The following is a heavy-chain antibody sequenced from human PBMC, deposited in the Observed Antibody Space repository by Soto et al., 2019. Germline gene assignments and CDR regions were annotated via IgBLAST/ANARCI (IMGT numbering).Heavy chain of an antibody. V-gene: IGHV1-18*01. J-gene: IGHJ4*02. CDR2: ISAHNGKT. D-gene: IGHD5-18*01. CDR3: ARVDTAMVTASY. Sequence: QVQLVQSGAEVKKPGASVKVSCKASGYSFSSYAISWVRHAPGQGLEWMGWISAHNGKTNYPQKLQGRVTMTTDTSTRTAYLELRSLRSDDTAVYSCARVDTAMVTASYWGQGTLVTVAS. CDR1: GYSFSSYA.